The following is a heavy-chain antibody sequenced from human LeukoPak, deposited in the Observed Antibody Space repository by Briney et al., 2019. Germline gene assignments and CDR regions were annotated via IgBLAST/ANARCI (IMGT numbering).Heavy chain of an antibody. Sequence: GESLKISCKASGYSFTTYWIGWVRQMPGKGLEWMGTIYPGGSDTRYSPSFQGQVTISADKSISTAYLQWSSLKASDTAMYYCARHRGLPDFDYWGQGTQVTVSS. J-gene: IGHJ4*02. D-gene: IGHD1-26*01. CDR1: GYSFTTYW. CDR2: IYPGGSDT. CDR3: ARHRGLPDFDY. V-gene: IGHV5-51*01.